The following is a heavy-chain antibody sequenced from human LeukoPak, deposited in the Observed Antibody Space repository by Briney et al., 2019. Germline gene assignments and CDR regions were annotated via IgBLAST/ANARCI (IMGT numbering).Heavy chain of an antibody. J-gene: IGHJ1*01. Sequence: PGGSLRLSCAASGFTFSSYAMHWVRQAPGKGLEWVAVISYDGSTKYYADSVKGRFTISRDNSRNTLYLQMNSLRAEDTAVYYCARAAVQYFQHWGQGTQVTVSS. CDR1: GFTFSSYA. V-gene: IGHV3-30-3*01. CDR2: ISYDGSTK. D-gene: IGHD6-13*01. CDR3: ARAAVQYFQH.